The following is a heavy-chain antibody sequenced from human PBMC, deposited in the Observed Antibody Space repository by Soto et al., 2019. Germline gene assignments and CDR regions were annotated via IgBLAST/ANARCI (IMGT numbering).Heavy chain of an antibody. V-gene: IGHV4-59*01. CDR3: ARARGEYRSSSGYFDY. Sequence: SETLSLTCTVSGGSISSYYWSWIRQPPGKGLEWIGYIYYSGSTNYNPSLKSRVTISVDTSKNQFSLKLSSVTAADTAVYYCARARGEYRSSSGYFDYWGQGTLVTVSS. CDR2: IYYSGST. CDR1: GGSISSYY. J-gene: IGHJ4*02. D-gene: IGHD6-6*01.